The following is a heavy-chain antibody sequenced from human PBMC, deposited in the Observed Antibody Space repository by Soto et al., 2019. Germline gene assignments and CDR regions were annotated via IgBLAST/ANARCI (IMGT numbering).Heavy chain of an antibody. J-gene: IGHJ4*02. CDR1: GFTFSSYS. Sequence: PGGSLRLSCAASGFTFSSYSMNWVRQAPGKGLEWVSSISSTSNYIYYADSVKGRFIISRDNAKNSLYVQMNSLRAEDTAVYYCARDTTYYYSASGSYYRRYFDDWGLGTLVTVSS. V-gene: IGHV3-21*01. D-gene: IGHD3-10*01. CDR3: ARDTTYYYSASGSYYRRYFDD. CDR2: ISSTSNYI.